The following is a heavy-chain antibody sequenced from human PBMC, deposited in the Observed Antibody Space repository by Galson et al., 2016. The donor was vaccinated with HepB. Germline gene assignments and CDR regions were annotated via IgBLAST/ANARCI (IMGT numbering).Heavy chain of an antibody. CDR1: GFTFRSYE. Sequence: SLRLSCAASGFTFRSYEMNWVRQAPGKGLVWVSRVSNDGLRTTYADSVNGRFTISRDNARTTLHLQMNSLRVEDTAVYYCARSRPGSNWLDPWGQGTLVTVAS. CDR3: ARSRPGSNWLDP. V-gene: IGHV3-74*01. CDR2: VSNDGLRT. J-gene: IGHJ5*02. D-gene: IGHD6-25*01.